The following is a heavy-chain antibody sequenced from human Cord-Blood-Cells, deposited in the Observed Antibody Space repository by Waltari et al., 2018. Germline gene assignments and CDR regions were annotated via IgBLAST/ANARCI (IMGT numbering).Heavy chain of an antibody. J-gene: IGHJ4*02. V-gene: IGHV4-59*11. CDR1: GGSISSHY. CDR3: ARVFGYSYGYFDY. Sequence: QESGPGLVKPSETLSLTCTVSGGSISSHYWSWIRQPPGKGLERIGYIYYSGRTNYNPSLKSRVTISVDTSKNQFSLKLSSVTAADTAVYYCARVFGYSYGYFDYWGQGTLVTVSS. CDR2: IYYSGRT. D-gene: IGHD5-18*01.